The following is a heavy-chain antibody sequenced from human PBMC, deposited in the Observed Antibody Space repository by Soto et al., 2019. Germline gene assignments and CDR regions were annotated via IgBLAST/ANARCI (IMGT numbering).Heavy chain of an antibody. CDR2: ISSTTNYI. Sequence: PGGSLRLSCAAPGFTFTRYSMNWVRQAPGKGLEWVSSISSTTNYIYYGDSMKGRFTISRDNAKNSLYLEINSLRAEDTAVYYCARESEDLTSNFDYWGQGALVTVSS. CDR1: GFTFTRYS. V-gene: IGHV3-21*06. CDR3: ARESEDLTSNFDY. J-gene: IGHJ4*02.